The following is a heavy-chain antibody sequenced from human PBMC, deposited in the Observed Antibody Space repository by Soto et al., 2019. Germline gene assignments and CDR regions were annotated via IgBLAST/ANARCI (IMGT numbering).Heavy chain of an antibody. Sequence: QVQLQQWGAGLLKPSETLSLNCAVTGGSLSGYYWSWIRQPPGKGLEWIGEVKDGGHTNYSPSLRRRVTTSSDTHDNQFPLRLNSVTAADTGVYYCARGQEGVVATHWDQGSLVTVSS. CDR3: ARGQEGVVATH. J-gene: IGHJ4*02. V-gene: IGHV4-34*01. CDR2: VKDGGHT. CDR1: GGSLSGYY. D-gene: IGHD5-12*01.